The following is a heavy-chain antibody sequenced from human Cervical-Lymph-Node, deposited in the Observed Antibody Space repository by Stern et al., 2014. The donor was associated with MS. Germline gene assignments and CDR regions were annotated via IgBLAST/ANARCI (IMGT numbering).Heavy chain of an antibody. CDR1: GYTFTSFH. CDR2: IDPADGHT. V-gene: IGHV1-46*01. Sequence: VQLVESGAEVKKPGASVRLSCKASGYTFTSFHLHWVRQAPGLGLEWLGVIDPADGHTDFAQDFQGRVTMTRDTSTKTAYMELSSLRSEDTAVYYCARGYRGYRGYDVYFYYYGMDVWGQGTTVTVAS. CDR3: ARGYRGYRGYDVYFYYYGMDV. D-gene: IGHD5-12*01. J-gene: IGHJ6*02.